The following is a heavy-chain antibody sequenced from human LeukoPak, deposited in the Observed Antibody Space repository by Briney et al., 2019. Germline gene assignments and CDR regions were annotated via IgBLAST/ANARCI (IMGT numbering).Heavy chain of an antibody. CDR2: ISGSDETT. Sequence: GGSLRLSCAASGFTFSSSGMSWVRQAPGKGLEWVSSISGSDETTYYADSVKGRFTISRDNSKNTLYLQMNSLRAEDTAVYYCARVGSGSYFLDGFDIWGQGTMVTVSS. V-gene: IGHV3-23*01. CDR3: ARVGSGSYFLDGFDI. CDR1: GFTFSSSG. D-gene: IGHD1-26*01. J-gene: IGHJ3*02.